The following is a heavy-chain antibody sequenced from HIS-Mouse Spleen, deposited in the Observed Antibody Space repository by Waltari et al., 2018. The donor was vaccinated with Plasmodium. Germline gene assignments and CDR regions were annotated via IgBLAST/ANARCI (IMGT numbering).Heavy chain of an antibody. D-gene: IGHD6-6*01. J-gene: IGHJ3*02. CDR1: GFTVRSHT. Sequence: EVQLVESGGGLIQPGGSLRLSCAASGFTVRSHTISWVCQTPGQWLEWVSVIYSGGSTYYADSVKGRFTISRDNSKNTLYLQMNSLRAEDTAVYYCARGMKSSSSAFDIWGQGTMVTVSS. CDR2: IYSGGST. CDR3: ARGMKSSSSAFDI. V-gene: IGHV3-53*01.